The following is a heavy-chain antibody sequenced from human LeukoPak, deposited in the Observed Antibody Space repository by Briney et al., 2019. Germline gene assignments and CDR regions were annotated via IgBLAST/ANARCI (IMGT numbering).Heavy chain of an antibody. Sequence: PGGSLRLSCAASGFTFSSYWMSWVRQAPGKGLEWVANIKQDGSEKYYVDSVKGRFTISRDNAKNSLYLQMNSLRAEDTAVYYCARVLEYQLLRDYYYMDVWGKGTTVTVSS. V-gene: IGHV3-7*01. CDR3: ARVLEYQLLRDYYYMDV. CDR2: IKQDGSEK. J-gene: IGHJ6*03. D-gene: IGHD2-2*01. CDR1: GFTFSSYW.